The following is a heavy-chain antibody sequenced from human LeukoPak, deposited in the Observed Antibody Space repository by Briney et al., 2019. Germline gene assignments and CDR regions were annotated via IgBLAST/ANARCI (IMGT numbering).Heavy chain of an antibody. Sequence: GGSLRLSCAASGFTFSNAWMSWVRQAPGKGLEWVGRIKSKTDGGTTDYAAHVQGRFTISRDDSTNTLYLQMNSLKTEDTAVYYCTTSPSITMVRGVISPFDYWGQGTLVTVSS. CDR2: IKSKTDGGTT. CDR3: TTSPSITMVRGVISPFDY. D-gene: IGHD3-10*01. V-gene: IGHV3-15*01. CDR1: GFTFSNAW. J-gene: IGHJ4*02.